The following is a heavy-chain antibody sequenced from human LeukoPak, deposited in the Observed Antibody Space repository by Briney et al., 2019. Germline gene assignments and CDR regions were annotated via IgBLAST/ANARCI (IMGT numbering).Heavy chain of an antibody. D-gene: IGHD3-22*01. CDR1: GFTFRSYS. V-gene: IGHV3-21*01. CDR3: ARDLGDYDSSGERGSFDY. J-gene: IGHJ4*02. Sequence: GWSLPLSFVASGFTFRSYSMHWGRQAPGKELEGVSSISSSSSYIYYADSVKGLFTISRHNTKNSLYLQMNSLSAENTAEYYWARDLGDYDSSGERGSFDYWGQGTLVTVSS. CDR2: ISSSSSYI.